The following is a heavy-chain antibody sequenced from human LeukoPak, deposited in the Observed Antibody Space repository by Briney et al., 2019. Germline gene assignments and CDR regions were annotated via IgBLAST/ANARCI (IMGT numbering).Heavy chain of an antibody. J-gene: IGHJ5*02. V-gene: IGHV1-2*02. Sequence: ASVKVSCKASGYTFTGYYMHWVRQAPGQGLEWMGWNNPNSGGANYAQKFQGRVTMTRDTSISTAYMELSRLRSDDTAVYYCARVYNWNYVDWFDPWGQGTLVTVSS. CDR3: ARVYNWNYVDWFDP. CDR1: GYTFTGYY. CDR2: NNPNSGGA. D-gene: IGHD1-7*01.